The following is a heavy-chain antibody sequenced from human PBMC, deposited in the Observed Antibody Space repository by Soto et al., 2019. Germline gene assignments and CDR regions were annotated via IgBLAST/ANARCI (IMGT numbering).Heavy chain of an antibody. Sequence: GGSLRLSCAASGFSFGSYALSWVRQAPGKGLEWVSTISGSDGKTFYADSVKGRFFISRDTSQSTLYLQMNSLRADDTAMYYCARWSYLDYWGQGTRVTVSS. J-gene: IGHJ4*02. CDR3: ARWSYLDY. D-gene: IGHD3-3*01. CDR2: ISGSDGKT. CDR1: GFSFGSYA. V-gene: IGHV3-23*01.